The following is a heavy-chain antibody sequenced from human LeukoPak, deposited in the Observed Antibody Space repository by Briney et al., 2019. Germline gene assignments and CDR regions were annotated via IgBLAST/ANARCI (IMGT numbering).Heavy chain of an antibody. V-gene: IGHV3-33*01. CDR3: ARDHGISGWSYFDY. CDR1: GFTFSSYG. D-gene: IGHD6-19*01. Sequence: GRSLRLSCAASGFTFSSYGMHWVRQAPGKGMGWVAVIWYDGSNKYYADSVKGRFTNSRDNSKNTLYLQMNSLRAEDTAVYYCARDHGISGWSYFDYWGQGTLVTVSS. J-gene: IGHJ4*02. CDR2: IWYDGSNK.